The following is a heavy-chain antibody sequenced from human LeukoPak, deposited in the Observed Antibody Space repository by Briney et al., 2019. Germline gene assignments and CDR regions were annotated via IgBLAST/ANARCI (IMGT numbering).Heavy chain of an antibody. Sequence: SETLSLTCTVSGGSINNYYWSWIRQPPGKGLEWLAYIFYSGGTNYNPSLKSRITISLDTSKNQFSLKLSSVTAADTALYYCARGEEGLIDYWGQGTLVTVSS. CDR1: GGSINNYY. D-gene: IGHD1-26*01. J-gene: IGHJ4*02. CDR2: IFYSGGT. V-gene: IGHV4-59*01. CDR3: ARGEEGLIDY.